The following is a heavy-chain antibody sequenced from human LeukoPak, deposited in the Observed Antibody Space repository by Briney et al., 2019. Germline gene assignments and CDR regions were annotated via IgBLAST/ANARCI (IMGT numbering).Heavy chain of an antibody. V-gene: IGHV3-66*01. Sequence: PGGSLRLSCAASGSTFSSYEMNWVRQAPGKGLEWVSKIDGGGTTNYEDSVKGRFTVSRDNSKNTVYLQMNSLRVEDTAMYSCANRGYWGQGTLVTVSS. CDR1: GSTFSSYE. CDR3: ANRGY. CDR2: IDGGGTT. J-gene: IGHJ4*02.